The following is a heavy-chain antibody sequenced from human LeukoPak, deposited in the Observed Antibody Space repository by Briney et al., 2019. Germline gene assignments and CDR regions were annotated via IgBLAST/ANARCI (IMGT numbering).Heavy chain of an antibody. V-gene: IGHV3-23*01. CDR3: ARNRPAGYAYGFELQH. Sequence: GGSLRLSCAASGLTFSSYGMKWVRQAPGKGGEWVSGISGSVDRPYYADSVKPRFSISRDNSENTLLLQMNSLRADDTAVYYCARNRPAGYAYGFELQHWGQGTLVTVSS. J-gene: IGHJ1*01. D-gene: IGHD5-12*01. CDR1: GLTFSSYG. CDR2: ISGSVDRP.